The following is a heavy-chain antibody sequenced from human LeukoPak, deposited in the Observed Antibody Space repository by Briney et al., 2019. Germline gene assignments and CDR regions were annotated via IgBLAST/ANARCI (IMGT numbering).Heavy chain of an antibody. J-gene: IGHJ4*02. CDR2: ISDDGRSK. CDR3: AKRPSYYGGYVSYFDY. V-gene: IGHV3-30*18. Sequence: PGGSLRLSCAASGFSFISYGMHWVRQAPGKGLEWVGVISDDGRSKDYADSVKDRFTISRDNSKDTLYLQMNSLRAEDTAVYYCAKRPSYYGGYVSYFDYWGQGTLVTVSS. CDR1: GFSFISYG. D-gene: IGHD4-17*01.